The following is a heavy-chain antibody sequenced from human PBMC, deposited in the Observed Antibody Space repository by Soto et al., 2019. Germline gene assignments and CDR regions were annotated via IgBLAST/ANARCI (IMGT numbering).Heavy chain of an antibody. Sequence: GGSLRLSCAASGFTFSNYGMHWVRQAPGKGLEWVAVIWYDGSNKYYADSVKGRFTISRDNSKNTLYLQMNSLRAEDTAVYYCATQSHSYYYGSGSYFDLWGRGTLVTVSS. CDR1: GFTFSNYG. CDR3: ATQSHSYYYGSGSYFDL. CDR2: IWYDGSNK. V-gene: IGHV3-33*01. J-gene: IGHJ2*01. D-gene: IGHD3-10*01.